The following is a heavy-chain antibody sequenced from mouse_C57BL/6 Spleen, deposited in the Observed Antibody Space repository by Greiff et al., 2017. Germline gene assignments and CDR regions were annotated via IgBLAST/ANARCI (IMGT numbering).Heavy chain of an antibody. D-gene: IGHD1-1*01. J-gene: IGHJ2*01. Sequence: EVQLQQSGPELVKPGASVKISCKASGYTFTDYYMNWVKQSHGKSLEWIGDINPNNGGTSYNQKFKGKATLTVDKSSSTAYMELRSLTSEDSAVYYCAVDYGSSPSLDYWGQGTTLTVSS. CDR1: GYTFTDYY. V-gene: IGHV1-26*01. CDR3: AVDYGSSPSLDY. CDR2: INPNNGGT.